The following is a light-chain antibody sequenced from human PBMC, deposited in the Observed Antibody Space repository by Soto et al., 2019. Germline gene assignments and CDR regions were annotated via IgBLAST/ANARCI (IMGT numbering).Light chain of an antibody. CDR3: QQYDSSLPGIT. CDR1: QSVTSSY. Sequence: DMVLAQSPGTLSLSPGERATLSCRASQSVTSSYLAWYQQKPGQAPRLLISGASSRATGIPDRFSGSGSGTDVTLPISRLEQEDFAVYYCQQYDSSLPGITFGQGTRLEIK. J-gene: IGKJ5*01. V-gene: IGKV3-20*01. CDR2: GAS.